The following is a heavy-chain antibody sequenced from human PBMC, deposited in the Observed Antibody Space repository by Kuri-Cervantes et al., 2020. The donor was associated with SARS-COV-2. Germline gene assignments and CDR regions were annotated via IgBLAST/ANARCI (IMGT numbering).Heavy chain of an antibody. J-gene: IGHJ5*02. Sequence: SETLSLTCTVSGGSISSSSYYWGWIRQPPGKGLEWIGSIYYSGSTYYNPSLKSRVTISVDTSKNQFSLKLSSVTAADTAVYYCARGAYYDSSGFPFKHNWFDPWGQGTLVTVSS. D-gene: IGHD3-22*01. CDR1: GGSISSSSYY. CDR2: IYYSGST. V-gene: IGHV4-39*01. CDR3: ARGAYYDSSGFPFKHNWFDP.